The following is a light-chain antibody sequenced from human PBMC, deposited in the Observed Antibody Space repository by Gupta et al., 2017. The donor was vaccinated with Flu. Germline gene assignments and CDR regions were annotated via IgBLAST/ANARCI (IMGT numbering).Light chain of an antibody. V-gene: IGKV6-21*01. CDR3: LQSSGLPLT. J-gene: IGKJ4*01. Sequence: EIVLPQSRDFQSVTPKEKVTINCRASQSIGSTLHWYQQNPDQPPNLLIRLASQSLSGVPSRVSGSGSGTDFTLTIKSLEVEDVATYYCLQSSGLPLTFGGGTKVEIK. CDR1: QSIGST. CDR2: LAS.